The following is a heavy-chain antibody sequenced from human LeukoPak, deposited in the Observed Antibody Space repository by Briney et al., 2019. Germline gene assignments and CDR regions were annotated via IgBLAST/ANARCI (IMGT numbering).Heavy chain of an antibody. D-gene: IGHD2-8*01. Sequence: SETLSLTCTVSGGSISSFYWSWIRQAPGKGLEWIGYIYYTGSTNYNPSLKSRVTISVDTSKNQFSLKLSSVTAADTAVYYCARVYCPNGVCYNSRGWFDPWGQGTLVTVSS. CDR3: ARVYCPNGVCYNSRGWFDP. CDR1: GGSISSFY. J-gene: IGHJ5*02. CDR2: IYYTGST. V-gene: IGHV4-59*13.